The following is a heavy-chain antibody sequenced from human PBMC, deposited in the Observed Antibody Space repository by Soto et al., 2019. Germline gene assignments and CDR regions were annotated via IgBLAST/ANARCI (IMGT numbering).Heavy chain of an antibody. V-gene: IGHV4-59*01. D-gene: IGHD5-12*01. CDR2: IYYSGST. Sequence: SETLSLTCTVSGGSISSYYWSWIRQPPGKGLEWIGYIYYSGSTNYNPSLKSRVTISVDTSKNQFSLKLSSVTAADTAVYYCASHSGYDARIDYWGQGTLVTVSS. CDR3: ASHSGYDARIDY. J-gene: IGHJ4*02. CDR1: GGSISSYY.